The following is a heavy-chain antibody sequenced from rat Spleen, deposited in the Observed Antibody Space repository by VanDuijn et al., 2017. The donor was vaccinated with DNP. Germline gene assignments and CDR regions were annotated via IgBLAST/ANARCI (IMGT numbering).Heavy chain of an antibody. CDR1: GFTFSNYG. Sequence: EVQLVESGGGLVQPGRSMKLSCAASGFTFSNYGMAWVRQAPKKGLEWVAYISYDGGSTYYRDSVKGRFTISRDNAKSTLYLQMSKLGSEDTAIYYWAKGPNYGGWSDYFDYWGQGVMVTVSS. D-gene: IGHD1-11*01. CDR2: ISYDGGST. J-gene: IGHJ2*01. V-gene: IGHV5-22*01. CDR3: AKGPNYGGWSDYFDY.